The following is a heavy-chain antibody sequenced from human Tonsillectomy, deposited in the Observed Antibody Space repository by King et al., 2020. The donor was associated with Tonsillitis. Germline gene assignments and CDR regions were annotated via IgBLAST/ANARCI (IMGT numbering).Heavy chain of an antibody. V-gene: IGHV3-21*01. CDR3: ARDWADTSGWYGYYYYYGLDV. Sequence: QLVQSGGGLVKPGGSLRLSCAASGFTFSTYTMNWVRQAPGKGLEWVSSISSSSTYMYYADSVKGRFTISRDNAKNSLYLQMNSLRAEDTAVYYCARDWADTSGWYGYYYYYGLDVWGQGTTVTVSS. CDR1: GFTFSTYT. J-gene: IGHJ6*02. D-gene: IGHD6-19*01. CDR2: ISSSSTYM.